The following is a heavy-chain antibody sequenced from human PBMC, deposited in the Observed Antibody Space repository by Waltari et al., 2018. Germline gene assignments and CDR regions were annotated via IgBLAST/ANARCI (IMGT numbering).Heavy chain of an antibody. V-gene: IGHV4-38-2*02. CDR3: ARGGTVTTPLDY. D-gene: IGHD4-17*01. CDR1: GYSISTAYF. Sequence: QVQLQESGPGLVKPSETLSLTCTVSGYSISTAYFWGWIRQAPGKGLEWIGSIYHSGGTYYNPSLKSRVTISVDTSRNQFSLKVNSVTAADTSVYYCARGGTVTTPLDYWGQGTLVTVSS. CDR2: IYHSGGT. J-gene: IGHJ4*02.